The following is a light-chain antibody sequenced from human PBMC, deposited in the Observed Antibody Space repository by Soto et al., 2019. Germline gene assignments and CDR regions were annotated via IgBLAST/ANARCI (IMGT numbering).Light chain of an antibody. V-gene: IGLV2-14*01. CDR3: SSYTSSSTQV. CDR2: EVT. CDR1: NSDVGGYNY. Sequence: QSALAQPVSVSGSPGQSITISCTGTNSDVGGYNYVSWFQQHPGKAPKLMIYEVTNRPSGVSNRFSGSKSGNTASLTISGLQAEDEADYYCSSYTSSSTQVFGTGTKVTVL. J-gene: IGLJ1*01.